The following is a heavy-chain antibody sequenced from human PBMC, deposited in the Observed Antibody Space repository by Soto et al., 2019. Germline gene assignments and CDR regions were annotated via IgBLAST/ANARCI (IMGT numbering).Heavy chain of an antibody. CDR3: ARLPAPYSSGQDAFDI. V-gene: IGHV1-18*01. CDR1: GYTFTSYG. CDR2: ISAYNGNT. J-gene: IGHJ3*02. D-gene: IGHD6-19*01. Sequence: GSGKVSCKASGYTFTSYGIRWVGQGPGQGVEWMGWISAYNGNTNYAQKLQGRVTMTTDTSTSTAYMELRSLRSDDTAVYYCARLPAPYSSGQDAFDIWGQGTMVTVSS.